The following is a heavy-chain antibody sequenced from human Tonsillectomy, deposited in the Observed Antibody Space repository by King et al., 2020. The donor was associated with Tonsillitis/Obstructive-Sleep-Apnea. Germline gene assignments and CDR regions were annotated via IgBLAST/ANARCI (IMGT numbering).Heavy chain of an antibody. J-gene: IGHJ6*03. CDR1: GGSFSGYN. D-gene: IGHD2-15*01. CDR2: INHSGST. Sequence: VQLQQWGAGLLKPSETLSLTCAVYGGSFSGYNWSWIRQPPGKGLEWIGEINHSGSTNLNPPLKSRVTISVDTSKNQFSLKLRSVPAGDTAVYYCASGTGYCGGGSCYAHSGYDPGSMGYYYYYDMDVWGKGTTVTVSS. CDR3: ASGTGYCGGGSCYAHSGYDPGSMGYYYYYDMDV. V-gene: IGHV4-34*01.